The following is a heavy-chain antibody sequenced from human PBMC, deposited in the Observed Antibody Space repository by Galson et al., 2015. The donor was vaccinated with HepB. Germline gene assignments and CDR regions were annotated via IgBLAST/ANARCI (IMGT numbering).Heavy chain of an antibody. CDR3: ASYYGIRGMDV. CDR1: GFTFSSYW. D-gene: IGHD3-22*01. V-gene: IGHV3-7*03. Sequence: SLRLSCAASGFTFSSYWMSWVRQAPGKGLEWVANIKQDGSEKYYVDSVKGRFTITRDNAKNSLYLQMNSLRAEDTAVYYCASYYGIRGMDVWGQGTTVTVSS. J-gene: IGHJ6*02. CDR2: IKQDGSEK.